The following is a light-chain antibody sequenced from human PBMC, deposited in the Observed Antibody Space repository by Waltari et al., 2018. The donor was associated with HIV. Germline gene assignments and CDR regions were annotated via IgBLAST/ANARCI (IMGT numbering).Light chain of an antibody. CDR3: NSRDSSGNLL. CDR2: GKN. Sequence: SSELTQDPAVSVALGQTVRITCQGDSLRSYYASWYQQKLGQAPVLVIYGKNNRPSGFPVRFSGSSSGNPASLTITGAQAEDEADYYCNSRDSSGNLLFGGGTKLTVL. J-gene: IGLJ2*01. V-gene: IGLV3-19*01. CDR1: SLRSYY.